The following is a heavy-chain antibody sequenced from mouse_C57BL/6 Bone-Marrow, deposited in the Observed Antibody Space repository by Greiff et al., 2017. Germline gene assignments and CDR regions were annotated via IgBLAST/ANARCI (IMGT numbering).Heavy chain of an antibody. V-gene: IGHV1-82*01. J-gene: IGHJ3*01. CDR3: ARGVYYGSSYGFAY. CDR2: IYPGDGDT. CDR1: GYAFSSSW. Sequence: QVHVKQSGPELVKPGASVKISCKASGYAFSSSWMNWVKQRPGKGLEWIGRIYPGDGDTNYNGKFKGQATLTADKSSSTAYLQLSSLTSEDSAVYFCARGVYYGSSYGFAYWGQGTLVTVSA. D-gene: IGHD1-1*01.